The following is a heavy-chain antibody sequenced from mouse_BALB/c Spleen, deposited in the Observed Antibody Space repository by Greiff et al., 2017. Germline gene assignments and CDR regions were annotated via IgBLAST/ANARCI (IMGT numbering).Heavy chain of an antibody. CDR1: GFTFSSFG. CDR3: AREDSRAMDY. Sequence: EVQLVESGGGLVQPGGSRKLSCAASGFTFSSFGMHWVRQAPEKGLEWVAYISSGSSTIYYADTVKGRFTISRDNPKNTLFLQMTSLRSEDTAMYYCAREDSRAMDYWGQGTSATVSS. V-gene: IGHV5-17*02. CDR2: ISSGSSTI. J-gene: IGHJ4*01.